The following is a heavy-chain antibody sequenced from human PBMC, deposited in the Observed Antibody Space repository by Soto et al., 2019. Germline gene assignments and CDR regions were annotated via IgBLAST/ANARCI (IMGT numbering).Heavy chain of an antibody. CDR3: AKRRGAGGHFDY. Sequence: PVGSLRLSCAASGFTFISYATGWVRQVPGKGLEWVAVVSIGGSTHYADSVRGRFTISRDNSKNTLSLQMNSLTAEDTAVYFCAKRRGAGGHFDYWGQGALVTVSS. D-gene: IGHD2-15*01. CDR1: GFTFISYA. J-gene: IGHJ4*02. CDR2: VSIGGST. V-gene: IGHV3-23*01.